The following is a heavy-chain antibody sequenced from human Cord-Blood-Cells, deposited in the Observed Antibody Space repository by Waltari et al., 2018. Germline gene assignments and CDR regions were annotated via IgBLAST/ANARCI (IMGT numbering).Heavy chain of an antibody. Sequence: QVQLQESGPGLVKPSETLSLTCTVSGGSISSYYWSWIRQPPGKGLEWIGYIYYSGSTNYNPSLKSRGTISVDTSKNQFSLKLSSVTAADTAVYYCARLVKYYYGSGSYAFDIWGQGTMVTVSS. D-gene: IGHD3-10*01. CDR3: ARLVKYYYGSGSYAFDI. CDR1: GGSISSYY. V-gene: IGHV4-59*08. J-gene: IGHJ3*02. CDR2: IYYSGST.